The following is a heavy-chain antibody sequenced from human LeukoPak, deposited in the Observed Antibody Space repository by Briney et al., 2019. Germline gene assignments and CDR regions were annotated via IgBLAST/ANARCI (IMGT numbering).Heavy chain of an antibody. CDR1: GFTFSSYA. D-gene: IGHD3-9*01. Sequence: GVSLRLSCAACGFTFSSYAMSWVRGARGEGLEWVSANSGSGGSTYYAEPVKGLFTISRDNSKNTLYLQMNSLRAEDTAIYYCAKDRYFDWLLGYFDYWGQGTLVTVSS. CDR2: NSGSGGST. CDR3: AKDRYFDWLLGYFDY. V-gene: IGHV3-23*01. J-gene: IGHJ4*02.